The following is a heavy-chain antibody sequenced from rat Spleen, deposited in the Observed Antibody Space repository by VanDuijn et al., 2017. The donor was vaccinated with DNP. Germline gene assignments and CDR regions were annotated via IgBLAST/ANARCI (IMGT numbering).Heavy chain of an antibody. CDR2: ITYDGSAT. J-gene: IGHJ2*01. D-gene: IGHD1-1*01. Sequence: EVQLVESGGGLVQPGRSLKLSCAASGFTFSNYNMAWVRQAPRKGLEWVATITYDGSATYYRDSVKGRFTISRDNAKSTLYLQMDSLRSEDTATYYCARRGGDGDYFDYWGQGVMVTVSS. CDR3: ARRGGDGDYFDY. V-gene: IGHV5-7*01. CDR1: GFTFSNYN.